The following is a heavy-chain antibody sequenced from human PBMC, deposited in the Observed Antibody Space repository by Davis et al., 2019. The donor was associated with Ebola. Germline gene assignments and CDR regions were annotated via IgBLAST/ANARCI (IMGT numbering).Heavy chain of an antibody. V-gene: IGHV1-2*04. Sequence: ASVKVSCKASGYTFTSYGISWVRQAPGQGLEWMGWINPNSGGTNYAQKFQGWVTMTRDTSISTAYMELSRLRSDDTAVYYCATSWLGREDYYYGMDVWGQGTTVTVSS. D-gene: IGHD6-19*01. CDR2: INPNSGGT. CDR1: GYTFTSYG. J-gene: IGHJ6*02. CDR3: ATSWLGREDYYYGMDV.